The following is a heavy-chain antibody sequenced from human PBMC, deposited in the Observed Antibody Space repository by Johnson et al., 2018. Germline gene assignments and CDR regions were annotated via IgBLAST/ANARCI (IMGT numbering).Heavy chain of an antibody. J-gene: IGHJ5*02. CDR2: ISYDGTYK. D-gene: IGHD1-26*01. V-gene: IGHV3-30*03. CDR1: GFTFSSYG. Sequence: QVQLVESGGGVVQPGRSLRLSCAASGFTFSSYGLYWVRQAPGKGLEWVTIISYDGTYKYYADSVKGRFTISRDNSKNTLYLQMNSLRVEDTAVYYCGRDVGGSAGERGGWNKWYDPWGQGALVTVSS. CDR3: GRDVGGSAGERGGWNKWYDP.